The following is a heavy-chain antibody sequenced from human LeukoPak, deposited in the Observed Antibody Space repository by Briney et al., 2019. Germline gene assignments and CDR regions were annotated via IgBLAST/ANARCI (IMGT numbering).Heavy chain of an antibody. CDR2: INTDGSST. CDR3: ARGPESSYYDILTGYYKPFDY. J-gene: IGHJ4*02. V-gene: IGHV3-74*01. CDR1: GFTFSRYW. Sequence: GGSLRLSCAASGFTFSRYWMHWVRQAPGKGLVWVSRINTDGSSTSYADSVKGRFTISRDNAKNTLYLQMNSLRAEDTAVYYCARGPESSYYDILTGYYKPFDYWGQGTLVTVSS. D-gene: IGHD3-9*01.